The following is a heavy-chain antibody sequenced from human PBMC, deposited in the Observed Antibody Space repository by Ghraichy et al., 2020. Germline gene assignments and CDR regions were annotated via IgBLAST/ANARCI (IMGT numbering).Heavy chain of an antibody. CDR1: GFTFSSYS. J-gene: IGHJ6*02. D-gene: IGHD3-3*01. CDR2: ISSSSSYI. Sequence: GGSLRLSCAASGFTFSSYSMNWVRQAPGKGLEWVSSISSSSSYIYYADSVKGRFTISRDNAKNSLYLQMNSLRAEDTAVYYCARNPVLRFLEWRYYYYGMDVWGQGTTVTVSS. CDR3: ARNPVLRFLEWRYYYYGMDV. V-gene: IGHV3-21*01.